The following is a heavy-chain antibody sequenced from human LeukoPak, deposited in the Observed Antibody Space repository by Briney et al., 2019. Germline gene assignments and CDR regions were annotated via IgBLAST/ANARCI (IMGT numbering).Heavy chain of an antibody. J-gene: IGHJ4*02. CDR3: ARMRPYYFDY. CDR2: IKQDGSEK. V-gene: IGHV3-7*01. CDR1: GFTFSSYW. Sequence: GGSLRLSCAASGFTFSSYWRSGARQAPGRGLEWVANIKQDGSEKYYVDSVKGRFTISRDNAKNSLYLQMNSLRAEDTAVYYCARMRPYYFDYWGQGTLVTVSS.